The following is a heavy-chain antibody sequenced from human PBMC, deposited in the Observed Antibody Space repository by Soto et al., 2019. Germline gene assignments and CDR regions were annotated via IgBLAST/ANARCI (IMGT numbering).Heavy chain of an antibody. D-gene: IGHD1-7*01. J-gene: IGHJ5*02. CDR2: IIPVFAKA. Sequence: QVQLMQSGAEVKKPGSSVKVSCKASGGSFSTFAITWVRQAPGQGLEWLGGIIPVFAKATYAQKFQGRVIITADRSTSTAYMELTSLMSDDTAVYYCAREPSQGDNWKYVGWFDPWGQGTLVTVSS. V-gene: IGHV1-69*06. CDR1: GGSFSTFA. CDR3: AREPSQGDNWKYVGWFDP.